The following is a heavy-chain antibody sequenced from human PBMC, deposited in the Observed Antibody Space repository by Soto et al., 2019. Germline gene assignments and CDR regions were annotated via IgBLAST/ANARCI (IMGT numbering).Heavy chain of an antibody. Sequence: EVPLLESGGGLVQPGGSLRLSCVASGFSFSNYAMNWVRQAPGKGLEWVSGISVRGGSTYYADSVTGRFTISRDNSNNTLYLQMHSLRAGDSAIYYCAKESANHFTYYFDYWGQGTLVTVSS. V-gene: IGHV3-23*01. J-gene: IGHJ4*02. CDR3: AKESANHFTYYFDY. D-gene: IGHD3-10*01. CDR2: ISVRGGST. CDR1: GFSFSNYA.